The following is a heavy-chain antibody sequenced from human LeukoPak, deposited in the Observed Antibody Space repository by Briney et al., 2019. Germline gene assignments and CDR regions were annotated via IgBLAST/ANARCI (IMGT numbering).Heavy chain of an antibody. CDR2: ISGSGGST. J-gene: IGHJ4*02. V-gene: IGHV3-23*01. D-gene: IGHD3-10*01. CDR3: AKDALWFGELSFDD. CDR1: GFTFSSYA. Sequence: GGSLRLSCAASGFTFSSYAMSWVRQAPGKGLEWVSAISGSGGSTYYADSVKGRFSISRDNSKNTLYMQMNSLRAEDTAVYYCAKDALWFGELSFDDWGQGTLVTVSS.